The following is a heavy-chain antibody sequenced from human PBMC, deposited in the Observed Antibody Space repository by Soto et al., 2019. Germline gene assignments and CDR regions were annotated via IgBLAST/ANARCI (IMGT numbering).Heavy chain of an antibody. CDR1: GYTFTNYA. Sequence: QVQLVQSGAEVKKPGASGKVSCKASGYTFTNYAFSGVRQAPGQGLEWMGWISAYNGNTNYPQKLQGRVTMTTDTSTSTAYMELRSLRSDDTAVYYCARDLAAAGPFDCWGQGTLVTVSS. J-gene: IGHJ4*02. CDR2: ISAYNGNT. CDR3: ARDLAAAGPFDC. V-gene: IGHV1-18*01. D-gene: IGHD6-13*01.